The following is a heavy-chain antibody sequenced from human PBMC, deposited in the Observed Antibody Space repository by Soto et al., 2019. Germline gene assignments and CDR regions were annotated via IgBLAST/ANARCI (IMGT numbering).Heavy chain of an antibody. J-gene: IGHJ4*02. CDR2: IDYDGTTT. CDR1: GFAFDAYW. CDR3: TRGPRPSSAGTGAY. Sequence: EVHLVESGGGLVQPGGSLRLSCVASGFAFDAYWMHWVRQVPGEGPVWVSRIDYDGTTTTYADSVKGRLTIPRDNAKNTLYLQMNSLRAEDTGVYYCTRGPRPSSAGTGAYWGQGTLVTVSS. D-gene: IGHD6-13*01. V-gene: IGHV3-74*01.